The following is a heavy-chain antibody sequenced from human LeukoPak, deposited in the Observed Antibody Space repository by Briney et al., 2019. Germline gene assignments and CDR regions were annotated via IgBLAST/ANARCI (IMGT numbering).Heavy chain of an antibody. CDR2: IYYSGST. J-gene: IGHJ3*02. D-gene: IGHD6-6*01. CDR1: GGSFSGYY. V-gene: IGHV4-34*01. Sequence: SETLSLTCAVYGGSFSGYYWSWIRQPPGKGLEWIGSIYYSGSTYYNPSLKSRVTISVDTSKNQFSLKLSSVTAADTAVYYCARHPAKYRAFDIWGQGTMVTVSS. CDR3: ARHPAKYRAFDI.